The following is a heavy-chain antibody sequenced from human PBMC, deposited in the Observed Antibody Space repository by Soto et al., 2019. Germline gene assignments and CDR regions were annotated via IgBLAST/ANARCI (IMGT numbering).Heavy chain of an antibody. Sequence: VASVKVSCKASGGTFSSYAISWVRQAPGQGLEWMGGIIPIFGTANYAQKFQGRVTITADESTSTAYMELSSLRSEDTAVYYCARGKGLSDAFDIWGQGTMVTVSS. V-gene: IGHV1-69*13. CDR1: GGTFSSYA. J-gene: IGHJ3*02. CDR2: IIPIFGTA. CDR3: ARGKGLSDAFDI.